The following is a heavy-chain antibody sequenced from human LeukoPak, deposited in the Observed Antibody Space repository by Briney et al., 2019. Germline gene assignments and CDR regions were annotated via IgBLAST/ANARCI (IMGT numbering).Heavy chain of an antibody. Sequence: SETLSLACAVYGGSFSGYYWNWIRQPPGKGLVWIGEFNHSGSTNYNPSLKSRVTISVDTSKNQFSLKLSSVTAADTAVYYCASRRFSSSLGYMDVWGKGTTVTVSS. CDR1: GGSFSGYY. CDR2: FNHSGST. CDR3: ASRRFSSSLGYMDV. V-gene: IGHV4-34*01. J-gene: IGHJ6*03. D-gene: IGHD6-13*01.